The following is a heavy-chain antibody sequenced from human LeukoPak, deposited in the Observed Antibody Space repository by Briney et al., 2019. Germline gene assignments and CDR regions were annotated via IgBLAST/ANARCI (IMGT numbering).Heavy chain of an antibody. V-gene: IGHV4-59*01. CDR2: IYYSGST. J-gene: IGHJ6*02. Sequence: PSETLSLTCTVSGGSISSYYWSWIRQSPGKGLEWIGYIYYSGSTNYNPSLKSRVTISVDTSKNQFSLKLSSVTAADTAVYYCARDRGIAVAGPYPYYYGMDVWGQGTTVTVSS. D-gene: IGHD6-19*01. CDR3: ARDRGIAVAGPYPYYYGMDV. CDR1: GGSISSYY.